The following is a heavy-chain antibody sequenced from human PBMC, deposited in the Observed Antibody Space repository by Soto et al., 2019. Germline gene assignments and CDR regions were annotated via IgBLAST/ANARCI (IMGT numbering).Heavy chain of an antibody. CDR2: VSKSDYT. CDR1: GFYFNNYG. V-gene: IGHV3-21*01. D-gene: IGHD2-2*01. CDR3: AREDSIIIPAVSDF. J-gene: IGHJ4*02. Sequence: KTGGSLRLSCEVSGFYFNNYGINWVRQAPGKGLEWVSSVSKSDYTYYSDSVKGRFTISRDNAKNSVSLQMNSLRAEDTAVYYCAREDSIIIPAVSDFWGQGTLVTVS.